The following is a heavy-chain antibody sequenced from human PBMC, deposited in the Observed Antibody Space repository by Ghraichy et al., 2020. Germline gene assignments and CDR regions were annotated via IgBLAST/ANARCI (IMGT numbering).Heavy chain of an antibody. CDR1: GYSISSGYY. V-gene: IGHV4-38-2*02. Sequence: SETLSLTCALSGYSISSGYYWGWIRQPPGKGLEWIGSIFHSGSTYYNPSLKSRVTISVDTSKNQFSLKLSSVTAADTAVYFCARDRGYNTHDYWGQGTLVTVSS. CDR2: IFHSGST. D-gene: IGHD5-24*01. J-gene: IGHJ4*02. CDR3: ARDRGYNTHDY.